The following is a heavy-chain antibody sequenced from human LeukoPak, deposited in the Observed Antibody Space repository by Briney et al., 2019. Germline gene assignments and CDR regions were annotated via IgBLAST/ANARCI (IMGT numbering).Heavy chain of an antibody. D-gene: IGHD1-26*01. CDR3: ARDPRGTYYSDY. V-gene: IGHV1-2*02. CDR2: INPNSGVT. Sequence: GASVKVSCKTSGYTFTAYYIHWVGQAPGQGVEWIGGINPNSGVTKTAQKFDSVTLTRDTSISTAYLELGRLRSDDTAVYYCARDPRGTYYSDYWGQGTLVTVSS. J-gene: IGHJ4*02. CDR1: GYTFTAYY.